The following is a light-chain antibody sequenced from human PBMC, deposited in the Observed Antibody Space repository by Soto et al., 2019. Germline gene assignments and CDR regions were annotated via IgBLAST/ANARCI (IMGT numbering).Light chain of an antibody. Sequence: EIVLTQSPGTLSLSPGERATLSCRASQSVGSTYLAWYQQKPGQAPKLLIYGVSRRATGIPDRFSGSGSGTDFTLTISRLEPEDFAVYYCQQYGTSPLTFGPGTKVDF. CDR3: QQYGTSPLT. J-gene: IGKJ3*01. CDR2: GVS. CDR1: QSVGSTY. V-gene: IGKV3-20*01.